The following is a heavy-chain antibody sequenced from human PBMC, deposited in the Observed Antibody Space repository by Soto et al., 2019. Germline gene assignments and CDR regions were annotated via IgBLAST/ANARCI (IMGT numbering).Heavy chain of an antibody. J-gene: IGHJ4*02. V-gene: IGHV4-59*01. CDR1: GGSISSYY. CDR2: IYYSGST. Sequence: PSETLSLTCTVSGGSISSYYWSWIRQPPGKGLEWIGYIYYSGSTNYNPSLKSRVTISVDTSKNQFSLKLSSVTAADTAVYYCARDVDIVATIEFDYWGQGTLVTVSS. CDR3: ARDVDIVATIEFDY. D-gene: IGHD5-12*01.